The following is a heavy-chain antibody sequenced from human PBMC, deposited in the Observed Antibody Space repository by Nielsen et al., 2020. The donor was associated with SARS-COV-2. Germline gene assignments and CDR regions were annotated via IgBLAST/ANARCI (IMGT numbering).Heavy chain of an antibody. CDR2: ISSSSSYI. CDR3: ARLRLYTSGSYYRGVYFDY. Sequence: GESLKISCAASGFTFSSYSMNWVRQAPGKGLEWVSSISSSSSYIYYAGSVKGRFTISRDNAKNSLYLQMNSLRAEDTAVYYCARLRLYTSGSYYRGVYFDYWGQGTLVTVSS. J-gene: IGHJ4*02. CDR1: GFTFSSYS. D-gene: IGHD1-26*01. V-gene: IGHV3-21*01.